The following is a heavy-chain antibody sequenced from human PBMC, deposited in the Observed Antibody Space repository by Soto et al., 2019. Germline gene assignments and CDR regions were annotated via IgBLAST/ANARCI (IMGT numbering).Heavy chain of an antibody. Sequence: ASVKVSCKASGYMFISYGINWVRQAPGQGLEWMGWISAHNGNTKYAQKFQGRVTMTTDTSTSTAYREMRSLRSDDTAVYYCVRDLDGSGSYYTDFWGPGTLVTVSS. CDR1: GYMFISYG. CDR3: VRDLDGSGSYYTDF. D-gene: IGHD3-10*01. J-gene: IGHJ4*02. CDR2: ISAHNGNT. V-gene: IGHV1-18*01.